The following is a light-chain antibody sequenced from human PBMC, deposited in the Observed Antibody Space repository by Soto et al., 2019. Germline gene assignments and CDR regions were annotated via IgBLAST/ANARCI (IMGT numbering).Light chain of an antibody. CDR1: QSVSSN. V-gene: IGKV3-20*01. CDR3: QQYVTSPWA. Sequence: EIVMTQSPATLSVSPGERATLSCRASQSVSSNLAWYQQKPGQAPRLLIYDASNRATGIPDRFSGSGSGTDFTLTISRLEPEDFAVYYCQQYVTSPWAFGQGTKVDIK. CDR2: DAS. J-gene: IGKJ1*01.